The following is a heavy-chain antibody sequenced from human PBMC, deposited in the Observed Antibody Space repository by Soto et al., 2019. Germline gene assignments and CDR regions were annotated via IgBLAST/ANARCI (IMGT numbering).Heavy chain of an antibody. Sequence: QVQLQQWGAGLLKPSETLSLTCAVYGGSVSSGSYYWSWIRQPPGKGLEWIGEMSHSGGSHFNPSLKSRVTISVDTSKNPFSLKMSSVTAADSALYYCARVERGTATTVVDAFDIWGPGTMVNVSS. V-gene: IGHV4-34*01. CDR1: GGSVSSGSYY. D-gene: IGHD1-1*01. CDR2: MSHSGGS. J-gene: IGHJ3*02. CDR3: ARVERGTATTVVDAFDI.